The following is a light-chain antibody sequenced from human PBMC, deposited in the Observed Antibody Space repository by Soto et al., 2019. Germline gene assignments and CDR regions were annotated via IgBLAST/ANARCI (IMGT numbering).Light chain of an antibody. CDR2: DAS. J-gene: IGKJ1*01. Sequence: DIQMTQSPSTLSASVGDRVTITCRVSQSRSSWLAWYQQKPGKAPKLLIYDASSLESVVPSRFSGSGSVTEFTLTVCSLQPDDFATYYCQQYNSYSPWTFGQGTKVDI. CDR1: QSRSSW. V-gene: IGKV1-5*01. CDR3: QQYNSYSPWT.